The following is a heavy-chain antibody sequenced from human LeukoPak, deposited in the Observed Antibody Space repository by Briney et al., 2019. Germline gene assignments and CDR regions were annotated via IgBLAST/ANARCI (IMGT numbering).Heavy chain of an antibody. V-gene: IGHV4-34*01. CDR1: GGSFSGYY. D-gene: IGHD1-14*01. CDR3: ARISNGNQQPGAPEYFQH. J-gene: IGHJ1*01. CDR2: INHGGST. Sequence: PSETLSLTCAVYGGSFSGYYWSWIRQPPGKGLEWIWEINHGGSTNYNPSLKSRVTISVDMSKNQFSLKLSSVTAADTAVYYCARISNGNQQPGAPEYFQHWGQGTLVTVSS.